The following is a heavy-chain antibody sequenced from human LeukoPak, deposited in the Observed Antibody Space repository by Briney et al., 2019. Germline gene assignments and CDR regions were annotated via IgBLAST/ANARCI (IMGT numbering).Heavy chain of an antibody. CDR1: GFTFSSYA. V-gene: IGHV3-30*04. CDR3: ARDLGYPYYGMDV. Sequence: GRSLRLSCATSGFTFSSYAMHWVRQAPGKGLGWVAVISYDGSNKYYAESVKGRFTISRDNSKNTLYLQMNSLSAEDTAVYYCARDLGYPYYGMDVWGQGTTVTVSS. J-gene: IGHJ6*02. CDR2: ISYDGSNK. D-gene: IGHD5-18*01.